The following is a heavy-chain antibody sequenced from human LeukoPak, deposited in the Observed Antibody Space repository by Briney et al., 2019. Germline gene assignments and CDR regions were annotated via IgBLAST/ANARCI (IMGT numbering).Heavy chain of an antibody. Sequence: SETLSLTCTVSGGSISSSSDYWGWIRQPPGKGLEWIGSIYYSGSTYYNPSLKSRVTISVDTSKNQFSLKLSSVTAADTAVYYCAVTASIDYWGQGTLVTVSS. CDR3: AVTASIDY. J-gene: IGHJ4*02. D-gene: IGHD2-21*02. CDR1: GGSISSSSDY. V-gene: IGHV4-39*01. CDR2: IYYSGST.